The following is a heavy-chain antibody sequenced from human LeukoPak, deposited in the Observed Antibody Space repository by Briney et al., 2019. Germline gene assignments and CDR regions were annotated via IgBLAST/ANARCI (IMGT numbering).Heavy chain of an antibody. CDR1: GFTFSSYW. CDR2: IKQDGSEK. CDR3: AGDGYSGYDLAEEY. J-gene: IGHJ4*02. D-gene: IGHD5-12*01. Sequence: PGGSLRLSCAASGFTFSSYWMSWVRQAPGKGLEWVANIKQDGSEKYYVDSVKGRFTISRDNAKNSLYLQMNSLRAEDTAVYYCAGDGYSGYDLAEEYWGQGTLVTVSS. V-gene: IGHV3-7*01.